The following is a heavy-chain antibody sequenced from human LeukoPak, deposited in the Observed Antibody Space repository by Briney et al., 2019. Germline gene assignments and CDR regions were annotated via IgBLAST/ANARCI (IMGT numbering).Heavy chain of an antibody. CDR1: EFTFTTYT. J-gene: IGHJ4*02. V-gene: IGHV3-48*01. CDR3: ARDLFQQALDY. CDR2: IGNGGHII. Sequence: PGGSLRLSCVASEFTFTTYTVNWVRQAPGKGLEWVSYIGNGGHIIYYADSVKGRFTISRDDAQNSLYLQLNRLRPEDTAVYYCARDLFQQALDYWGQGTLVTVSS.